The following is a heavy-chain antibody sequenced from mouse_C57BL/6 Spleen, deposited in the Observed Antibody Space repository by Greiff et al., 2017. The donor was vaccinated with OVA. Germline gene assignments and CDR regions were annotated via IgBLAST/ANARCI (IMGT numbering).Heavy chain of an antibody. CDR2: IYPGNSDT. CDR1: GYTFTSYW. CDR3: TREAIYYDYDEGDY. D-gene: IGHD2-4*01. V-gene: IGHV1-5*01. J-gene: IGHJ2*01. Sequence: VQLQQSGTVLARPGASVKMSCKTSGYTFTSYWMHWVKQRHGQGLEWIGAIYPGNSDTSYNQKFKGKGKLTAVTSASTAYMELSSLTNEDSAVYYCTREAIYYDYDEGDYWGQGTTLTVSS.